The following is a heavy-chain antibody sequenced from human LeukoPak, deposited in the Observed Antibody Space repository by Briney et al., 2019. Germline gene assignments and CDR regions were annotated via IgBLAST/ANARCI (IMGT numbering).Heavy chain of an antibody. Sequence: PSETLSLTCTVSGGSISSSSYYWGWIRQPPGKGLEWIGSLYYSGSTYYNPSLKSRVTISVDTTKNQFSLKLSSVTAADTAVYYCARQTRCSGGTCYSFDYWGQGTLVTVSS. CDR1: GGSISSSSYY. J-gene: IGHJ4*02. D-gene: IGHD2-15*01. CDR3: ARQTRCSGGTCYSFDY. V-gene: IGHV4-39*01. CDR2: LYYSGST.